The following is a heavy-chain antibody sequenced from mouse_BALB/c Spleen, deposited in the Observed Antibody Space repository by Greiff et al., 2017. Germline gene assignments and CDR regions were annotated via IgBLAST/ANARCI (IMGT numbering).Heavy chain of an antibody. V-gene: IGHV4-1*02. CDR3: ARPYYYGSSYAWFAY. J-gene: IGHJ3*01. Sequence: EVKLQESGGGLVQPGGSLKLSCAASGFDFSRYWMSWVRQAPGKGLEWIGEINPDSSTINYTPSLKDKFIISRDNAKNTLYLQMSKVRSEDTALYYCARPYYYGSSYAWFAYWGQGTLVTVSA. CDR1: GFDFSRYW. CDR2: INPDSSTI. D-gene: IGHD1-1*01.